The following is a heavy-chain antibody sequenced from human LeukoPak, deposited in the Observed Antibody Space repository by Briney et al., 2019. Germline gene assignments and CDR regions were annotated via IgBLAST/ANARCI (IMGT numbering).Heavy chain of an antibody. CDR2: ISSSSSYI. Sequence: PGGSLRLSCAASGFTFSSYSMNWVRQAPGKGLEWVSSISSSSSYIYYADSVKGRFTISRDNAKNSLYLQMNSLRAEDTAVYYCARVHRIAAAGIFDYWGQGTLVTVSS. V-gene: IGHV3-21*01. D-gene: IGHD6-13*01. CDR3: ARVHRIAAAGIFDY. CDR1: GFTFSSYS. J-gene: IGHJ4*02.